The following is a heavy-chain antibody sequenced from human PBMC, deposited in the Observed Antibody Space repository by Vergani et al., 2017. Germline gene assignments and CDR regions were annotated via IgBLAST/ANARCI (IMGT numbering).Heavy chain of an antibody. V-gene: IGHV4-4*07. CDR2: IYTSGST. CDR3: ARGRGAYSL. CDR1: GGSISCYY. D-gene: IGHD5-18*01. J-gene: IGHJ4*02. Sequence: QVQLQESGPGLVKPSHTLSLTCTVSGGSISCYYWSWIRQPAGQGLEWIGRIYTSGSTNYNPSLKSRGTMSVDTSKNQFSVKLSSVPAADTAVYYWARGRGAYSLWGQGTLVTVSS.